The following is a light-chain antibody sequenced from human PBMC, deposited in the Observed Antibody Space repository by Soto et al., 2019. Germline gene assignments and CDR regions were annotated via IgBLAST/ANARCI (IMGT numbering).Light chain of an antibody. Sequence: TLSGSVAARVAMTCRASESVSSTSLAWYQQKPGPAPRPLIYGASSIATGIPSRFSGSGSGTDFTLTISRLQPEDFAVYYCQQYGSSPRTFGQGTKVDIK. CDR1: ESVSSTS. CDR2: GAS. V-gene: IGKV3-20*01. J-gene: IGKJ1*01. CDR3: QQYGSSPRT.